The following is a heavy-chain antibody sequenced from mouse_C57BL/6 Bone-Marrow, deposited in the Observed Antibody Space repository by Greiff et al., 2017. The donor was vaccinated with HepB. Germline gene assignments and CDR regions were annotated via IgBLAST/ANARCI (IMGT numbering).Heavy chain of an antibody. CDR1: GFTFSSYA. V-gene: IGHV5-4*03. CDR2: ISDGGSYT. CDR3: ARGPLYYDYYFDY. D-gene: IGHD1-1*01. Sequence: DVKLVESGGGLVKPGGSLKLSCAASGFTFSSYAMSWVRQTPEKRLEWVATISDGGSYTYYPDNVKGRFTISRDNAKNNLYLQMSHLKSEDTAMYYCARGPLYYDYYFDYWGQGTTLTVSA. J-gene: IGHJ2*01.